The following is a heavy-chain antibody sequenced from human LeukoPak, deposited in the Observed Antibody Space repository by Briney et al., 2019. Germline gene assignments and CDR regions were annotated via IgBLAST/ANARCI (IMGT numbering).Heavy chain of an antibody. V-gene: IGHV3-33*01. J-gene: IGHJ4*02. D-gene: IGHD6-19*01. CDR2: IWYDGSNK. CDR1: GFTFRNYG. CDR3: ARDRSRIAVAVD. Sequence: GGSLRLSCAASGFTFRNYGMHWDRQAPGKGLEWVAVIWYDGSNKYYADSVKGRFTISRDNSKNTLYLQMNSLRADDTAVYYCARDRSRIAVAVDWGQGTLVTVSS.